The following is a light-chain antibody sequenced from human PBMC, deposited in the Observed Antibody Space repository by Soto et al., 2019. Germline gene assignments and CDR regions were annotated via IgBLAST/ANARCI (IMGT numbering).Light chain of an antibody. CDR2: DAS. Sequence: EIVLTQSPGTLSLSPGERATLSCRASQSVTSNYIAWYQQKPGQAPRLLIYDASNRATGVPDRFSGSGSGTDFTLTISRLEPEDFAVYYCQQYGRSPWTFGQGTKVDIK. CDR3: QQYGRSPWT. CDR1: QSVTSNY. V-gene: IGKV3-20*01. J-gene: IGKJ1*01.